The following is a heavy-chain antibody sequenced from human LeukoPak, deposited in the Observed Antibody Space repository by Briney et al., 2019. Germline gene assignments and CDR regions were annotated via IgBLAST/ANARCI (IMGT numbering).Heavy chain of an antibody. CDR3: ARASGWYERGPDYYYYYMDV. D-gene: IGHD6-19*01. CDR1: GFTFRSYE. V-gene: IGHV3-21*06. CDR2: ISSSSSSYM. Sequence: GGSLRLSCEDSGFTFRSYEMNWVRQAPGKGLERVSSISSSSSSYMYYADSVKGRFTISRDNAKNSLFLQMNSLRAEDTAVYYCARASGWYERGPDYYYYYMDVWGKGTTVTVSS. J-gene: IGHJ6*03.